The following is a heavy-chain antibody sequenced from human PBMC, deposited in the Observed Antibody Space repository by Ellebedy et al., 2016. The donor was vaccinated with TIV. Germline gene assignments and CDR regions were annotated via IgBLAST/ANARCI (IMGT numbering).Heavy chain of an antibody. CDR1: GFTFSSHC. Sequence: HTGGSLRLSXAASGFTFSSHCMHWVRQAPGKGLVWVSFISSNGSRTTYADSVEGRFTISRDNAKNTLYLQMDSLKAEDTGVYFCAREPYDPYYLDYWGQGTRITVSS. D-gene: IGHD3-22*01. V-gene: IGHV3-74*01. CDR3: AREPYDPYYLDY. J-gene: IGHJ4*02. CDR2: ISSNGSRT.